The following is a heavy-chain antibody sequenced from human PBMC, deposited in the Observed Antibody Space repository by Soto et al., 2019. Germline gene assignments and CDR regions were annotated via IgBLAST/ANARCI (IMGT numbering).Heavy chain of an antibody. D-gene: IGHD3-22*01. J-gene: IGHJ3*02. CDR3: ARGVYYYDSSGPFDI. Sequence: ASETLSLTCTVSGGPISSADYYWNWVRQPPGKGLEWIGYIYDSGSTYYNPSLKSRLTISGGTSKKQFSLELSSVTAADTAVYYCARGVYYYDSSGPFDIWGQGTMVTVSS. CDR1: GGPISSADYY. CDR2: IYDSGST. V-gene: IGHV4-30-4*01.